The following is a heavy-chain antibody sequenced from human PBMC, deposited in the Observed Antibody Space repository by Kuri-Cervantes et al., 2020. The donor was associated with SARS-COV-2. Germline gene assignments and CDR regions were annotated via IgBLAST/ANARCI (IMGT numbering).Heavy chain of an antibody. V-gene: IGHV3-49*04. J-gene: IGHJ6*03. D-gene: IGHD3-3*01. Sequence: GESLKISCAASGFTFDDYGMSWVRQAPGKGLEWVGFIRSKAYGGTTEYAASVKGRFTIARDDSKSIAYLQMNSLKTEDTAVYYCTRYDFWGGYYMDVWGKGTTVTVSS. CDR1: GFTFDDYG. CDR2: IRSKAYGGTT. CDR3: TRYDFWGGYYMDV.